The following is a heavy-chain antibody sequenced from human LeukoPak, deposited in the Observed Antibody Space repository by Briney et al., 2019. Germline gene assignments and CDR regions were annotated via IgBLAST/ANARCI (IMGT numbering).Heavy chain of an antibody. CDR3: ARSVTQTSGFDY. J-gene: IGHJ4*02. V-gene: IGHV5-51*01. Sequence: RGEFLKISCKASGYTFTNSWIAWVRQMPGKGLEWMGIIYPDDSDTRYSPSFQGQVTISADRSISTAYLQWSSLKASDTAIYYCARSVTQTSGFDYWGQGTLVTVSS. D-gene: IGHD4-17*01. CDR2: IYPDDSDT. CDR1: GYTFTNSW.